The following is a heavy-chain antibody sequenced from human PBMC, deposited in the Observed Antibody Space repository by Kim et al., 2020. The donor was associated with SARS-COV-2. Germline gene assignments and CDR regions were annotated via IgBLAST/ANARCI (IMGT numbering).Heavy chain of an antibody. J-gene: IGHJ6*02. Sequence: SETLSLTCAVYGGSFSGYYWSWIRQPPGKGLEWIGEINHSGSTNYNPSLKSRVTISVDTSKNQFSLKLSSVTAADTAVYYCARTERLWWLPTPGGMDVWGQGTTVTVSS. D-gene: IGHD5-12*01. CDR2: INHSGST. CDR3: ARTERLWWLPTPGGMDV. CDR1: GGSFSGYY. V-gene: IGHV4-34*01.